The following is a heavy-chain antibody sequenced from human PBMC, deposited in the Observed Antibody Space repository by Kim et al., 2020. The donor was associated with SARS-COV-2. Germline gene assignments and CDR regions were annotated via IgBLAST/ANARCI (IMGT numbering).Heavy chain of an antibody. Sequence: GNTHPNPTPRSRVTISVDRSKNPFSLKLSSVTAADTAVYYWARGVGYFDYWGQGTLVTVSS. CDR3: ARGVGYFDY. CDR2: GNT. V-gene: IGHV4-30-2*01. J-gene: IGHJ4*02.